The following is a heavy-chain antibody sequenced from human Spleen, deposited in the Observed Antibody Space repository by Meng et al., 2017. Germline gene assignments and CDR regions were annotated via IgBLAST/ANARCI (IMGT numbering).Heavy chain of an antibody. CDR3: VRDVSRCLQDDTSGFDN. D-gene: IGHD3-22*01. J-gene: IGHJ4*02. CDR2: ISDGSWTT. CDR1: GFTFSDYY. V-gene: IGHV3-11*01. Sequence: SLKISCAASGFTFSDYYMNWIRPAPGRGLERVAYISDGSWTTYYADSVKGRFTISRDNAKNSLYMQMNMLRGEDTAIYYCVRDVSRCLQDDTSGFDNWGQGTLVTVSS.